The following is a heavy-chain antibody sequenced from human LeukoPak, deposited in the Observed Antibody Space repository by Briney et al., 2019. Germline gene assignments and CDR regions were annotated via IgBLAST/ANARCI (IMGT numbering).Heavy chain of an antibody. V-gene: IGHV5-51*01. CDR2: IYPGDSDT. CDR1: GYSFTSYW. D-gene: IGHD3-22*01. CDR3: ARLVGYYDSSGYYSYYFDY. J-gene: IGHJ4*02. Sequence: GESLKISCKGSGYSFTSYWIGWVRQMPGKGLEWMGIIYPGDSDTRYSPSFQGQATISADKSISTAYLQWSSLKASDTAMYYCARLVGYYDSSGYYSYYFDYWGQGTLVTVSS.